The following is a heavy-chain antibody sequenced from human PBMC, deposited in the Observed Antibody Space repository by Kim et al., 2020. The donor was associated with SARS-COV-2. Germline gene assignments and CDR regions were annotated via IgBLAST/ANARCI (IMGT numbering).Heavy chain of an antibody. CDR2: FDPSDSYT. D-gene: IGHD5-18*01. CDR3: ARHTVMDQRDYYFYGIDV. V-gene: IGHV5-10-1*01. Sequence: GESLKISCKGSGYIFVNYWISWVRQVPGKGLEWMGRFDPSDSYTSYSPSFQGHVTISGDKSTTTAYLHWSSLKASDTATYYCARHTVMDQRDYYFYGIDVWGQGTPVTVSS. CDR1: GYIFVNYW. J-gene: IGHJ6*02.